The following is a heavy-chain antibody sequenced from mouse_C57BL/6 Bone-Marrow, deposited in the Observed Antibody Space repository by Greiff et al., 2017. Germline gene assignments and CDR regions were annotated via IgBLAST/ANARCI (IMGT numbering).Heavy chain of an antibody. CDR1: GFTFSSYA. CDR3: ARDLYYGSSFDY. J-gene: IGHJ2*01. CDR2: ISDGGSYT. D-gene: IGHD1-1*01. Sequence: EVNLVESGGGLVKPGGSLKLSCAASGFTFSSYAMSWVRQTPEKRLEWVATISDGGSYTYYPDNVKGRFTISRDNAKNNLYLQMSHLKSEDTAMYYCARDLYYGSSFDYWGQGTTLTVSS. V-gene: IGHV5-4*01.